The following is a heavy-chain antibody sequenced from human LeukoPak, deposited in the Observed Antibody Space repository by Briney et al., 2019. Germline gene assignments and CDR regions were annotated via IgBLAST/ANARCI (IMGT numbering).Heavy chain of an antibody. D-gene: IGHD3-22*01. CDR2: INPNSGGT. V-gene: IGHV1-2*02. CDR3: ARDRLSGYYFGGFDP. Sequence: ASVTVSCKASGYTFTGYYMHWVRQAPGQGLEGMGWINPNSGGTNYAQKFQGRVTMTRDTSISTAYMELSRLRSDDTAVYYCARDRLSGYYFGGFDPWGQGTLVTVSS. J-gene: IGHJ5*02. CDR1: GYTFTGYY.